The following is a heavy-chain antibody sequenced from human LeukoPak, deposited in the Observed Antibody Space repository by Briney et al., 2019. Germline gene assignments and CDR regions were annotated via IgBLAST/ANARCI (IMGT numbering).Heavy chain of an antibody. CDR1: GDSISSYY. J-gene: IGHJ4*02. CDR3: ARGGGYFDY. Sequence: SETLSLICTVSGDSISSYYWNWIRQPPGKGLEWIGYLYYSGGTNYNPSLKSRITISLDTSKKHLSLKLSSVTAADTAVYYCARGGGYFDYWGQGTLVTVSS. CDR2: LYYSGGT. D-gene: IGHD3-16*01. V-gene: IGHV4-59*01.